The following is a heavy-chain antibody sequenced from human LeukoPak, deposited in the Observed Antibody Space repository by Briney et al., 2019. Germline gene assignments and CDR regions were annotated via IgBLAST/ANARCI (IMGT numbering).Heavy chain of an antibody. J-gene: IGHJ4*02. V-gene: IGHV6-1*01. D-gene: IGHD3-10*01. CDR1: RDSVSVSPDV. Sequence: SPTLSLTFAISRDSVSVSPDVWNWIRQSPSRGLEWLGRAYYRSKWYIDYAVSVKGRITIPPDTSKNQFSLQLNSVTPEDTAVYYCARGAVRGGTNFDYWGQGTLVTVSS. CDR3: ARGAVRGGTNFDY. CDR2: AYYRSKWYI.